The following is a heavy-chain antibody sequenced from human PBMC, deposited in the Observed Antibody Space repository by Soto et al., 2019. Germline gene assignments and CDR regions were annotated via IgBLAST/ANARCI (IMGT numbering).Heavy chain of an antibody. CDR1: GYTFTSYD. V-gene: IGHV1-8*01. CDR3: ARVGARGGSCYN. D-gene: IGHD2-15*01. Sequence: QVQLVQSGAEVKKPGASVKVSCKASGYTFTSYDINWVRQAPGQGLEWMGWINPNSGNAGYAQKFQGRVTMTRNTTTSTDYMELSSLSSEVKYVDYCARVGARGGSCYNWGQGTLVTVSS. CDR2: INPNSGNA. J-gene: IGHJ4*02.